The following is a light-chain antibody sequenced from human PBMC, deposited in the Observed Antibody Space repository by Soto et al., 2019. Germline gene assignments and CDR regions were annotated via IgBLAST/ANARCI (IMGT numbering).Light chain of an antibody. CDR1: QSVSGK. CDR3: QKYNSSSST. V-gene: IGKV3-15*01. J-gene: IGKJ1*01. Sequence: TQSPSTLSASVGERVTITCRASQSVSGKLAWYQQKPGQAPRLLIYGASSMATGIPARFSGSGSGTEFTLTISSLQSEDFAVYYCQKYNSSSSTFGHGTKVDIK. CDR2: GAS.